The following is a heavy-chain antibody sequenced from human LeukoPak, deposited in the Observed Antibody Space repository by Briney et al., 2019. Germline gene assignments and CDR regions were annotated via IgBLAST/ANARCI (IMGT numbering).Heavy chain of an antibody. CDR2: IYTSGST. Sequence: PSETLSLICTVSGGSISSNYWSWIRQPPGKGLDLIGYIYTSGSTNYNPSLKSRVTIAVDTSKNQFSLKLSSVTAADTAVYYCARATVTLYYFDYWGQGTLVTVSS. D-gene: IGHD4-11*01. CDR3: ARATVTLYYFDY. J-gene: IGHJ4*02. V-gene: IGHV4-4*09. CDR1: GGSISSNY.